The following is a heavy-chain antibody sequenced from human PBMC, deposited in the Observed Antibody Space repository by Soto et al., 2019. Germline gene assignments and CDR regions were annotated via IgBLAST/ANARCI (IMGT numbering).Heavy chain of an antibody. J-gene: IGHJ3*02. CDR3: AGGRNSSSSPGDAFDI. CDR2: INHSGST. V-gene: IGHV4-34*01. Sequence: SETLSLTCAVYGGSFSGYYWSWIRQPPGKGLEWIGEINHSGSTNYNPSLKSRVTISVDTSKNQFSLKLSSVTAADTAVYYCAGGRNSSSSPGDAFDIWGQGTMVTVSS. D-gene: IGHD6-6*01. CDR1: GGSFSGYY.